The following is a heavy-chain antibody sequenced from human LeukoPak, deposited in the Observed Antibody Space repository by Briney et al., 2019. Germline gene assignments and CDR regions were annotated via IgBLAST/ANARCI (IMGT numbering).Heavy chain of an antibody. J-gene: IGHJ4*02. CDR1: GFTFSGSS. D-gene: IGHD6-13*01. V-gene: IGHV3-73*01. CDR2: IRSKANSYAT. CDR3: TSLAAAGTNY. Sequence: GGSLRLPCAAPGFTFSGSSMHWVRQASGKGLGWVGRIRSKANSYATAYAASVKGRFTISRDDSKNTAYLQMNSLKTEDTAVYYCTSLAAAGTNYWGQGTLVTVSS.